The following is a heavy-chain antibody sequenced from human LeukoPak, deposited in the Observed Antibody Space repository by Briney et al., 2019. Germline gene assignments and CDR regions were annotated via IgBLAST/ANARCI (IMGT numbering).Heavy chain of an antibody. CDR2: ISGSGGST. V-gene: IGHV3-23*01. CDR1: GFTFSSYA. D-gene: IGHD3-9*01. J-gene: IGHJ4*02. CDR3: AKVYDILTGLFDY. Sequence: GGSLRLSCAASGFTFSSYAMSWVRQAPGKGLEWVSAISGSGGSTYYADSVKGRFTISRDNSKNTLYLQMSSLRAEDTAVYYCAKVYDILTGLFDYWGQGTLVTVSS.